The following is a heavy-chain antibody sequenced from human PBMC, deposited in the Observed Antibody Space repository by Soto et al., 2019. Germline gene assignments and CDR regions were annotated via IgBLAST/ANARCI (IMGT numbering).Heavy chain of an antibody. V-gene: IGHV1-3*04. D-gene: IGHD6-19*01. CDR1: GYSFTSCA. CDR2: INTDTGNT. CDR3: VRDRAVDWYRAL. J-gene: IGHJ2*01. Sequence: QVQVLQSGAEVKKPGASVRLSCKTSGYSFTSCAIHWVRQAPGQRFEWMGWINTDTGNTKYSQNFQGRVTITRDTSASTAFMELSSLTSEDTATYSCVRDRAVDWYRALWGRGTLVTVSS.